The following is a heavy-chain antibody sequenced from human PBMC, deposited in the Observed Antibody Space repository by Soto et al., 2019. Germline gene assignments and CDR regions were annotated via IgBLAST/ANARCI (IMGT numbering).Heavy chain of an antibody. Sequence: PSETLSLTCTVSGGSISSGGYYWSWIRQHPGKGLEWIGYIYYSGSTYYNRSLKSRVTISVDTSKNQFSLKLSSVTAADTAVYYCARVNRSGSYSFEYSGRATLVTVSS. D-gene: IGHD3-10*01. CDR1: GGSISSGGYY. V-gene: IGHV4-31*03. J-gene: IGHJ4*02. CDR2: IYYSGST. CDR3: ARVNRSGSYSFEY.